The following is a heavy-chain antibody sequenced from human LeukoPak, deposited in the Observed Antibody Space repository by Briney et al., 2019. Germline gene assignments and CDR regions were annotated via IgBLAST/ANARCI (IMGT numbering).Heavy chain of an antibody. CDR2: IYYSGSS. D-gene: IGHD2-2*01. CDR1: GFSISSAYY. J-gene: IGHJ4*02. Sequence: SETLSLTCAVSGFSISSAYYWGWIRQPPGKGLEWIGSIYYSGSSYYNSSFKSRASISVDTSKNQFSLKLSSVTATDTAVYYCARIRMGHIVVVPASFDFWGQGTLVTVSS. CDR3: ARIRMGHIVVVPASFDF. V-gene: IGHV4-38-2*01.